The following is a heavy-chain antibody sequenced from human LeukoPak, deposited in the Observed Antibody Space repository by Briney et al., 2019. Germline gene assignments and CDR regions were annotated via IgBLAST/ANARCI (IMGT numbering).Heavy chain of an antibody. J-gene: IGHJ3*02. CDR1: GGTFSSYT. Sequence: ASVKVSCKASGGTFSSYTISWVRQAPGQGLEWMGRIIPILGIANYEQKVQGRVTITADKYTSTAYMELSSLRSEDTAVYYCARALPGRITMIVVGGGAFDIWGQGTMVTVSS. CDR2: IIPILGIA. V-gene: IGHV1-69*02. D-gene: IGHD3-22*01. CDR3: ARALPGRITMIVVGGGAFDI.